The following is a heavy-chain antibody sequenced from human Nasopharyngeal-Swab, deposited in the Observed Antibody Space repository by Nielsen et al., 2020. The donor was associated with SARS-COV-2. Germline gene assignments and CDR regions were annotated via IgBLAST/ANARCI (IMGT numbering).Heavy chain of an antibody. D-gene: IGHD2-15*01. V-gene: IGHV3-7*01. CDR1: GSKFRESL. J-gene: IGHJ4*02. CDR2: VKQDEGEK. CDR3: ARDCGNCGSGGNCDF. Sequence: GESLKISCVASGSKFRESLMTWARQAPGKRMEWVATVKQDEGEKHYVDPVKGRFTISRDNAKNSLYLPMNYLRADDTAVYYCARDCGNCGSGGNCDFWGQGTLVTVSS.